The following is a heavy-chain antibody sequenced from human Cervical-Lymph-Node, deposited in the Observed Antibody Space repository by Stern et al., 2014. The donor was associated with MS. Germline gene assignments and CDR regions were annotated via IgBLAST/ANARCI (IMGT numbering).Heavy chain of an antibody. Sequence: QVQLVQSGAEVKKPGASVKVSCKVSGYTLTELSMHLVRQAPGKGLEWMGGFDPEDVETIYAQTFQGRVTMTEDTSTDTAYMELSSLRSEDTAVYYCATAPKYCSGGSCYFRAFDIWGQGTMVTVSS. CDR1: GYTLTELS. CDR3: ATAPKYCSGGSCYFRAFDI. V-gene: IGHV1-24*01. J-gene: IGHJ3*02. CDR2: FDPEDVET. D-gene: IGHD2-15*01.